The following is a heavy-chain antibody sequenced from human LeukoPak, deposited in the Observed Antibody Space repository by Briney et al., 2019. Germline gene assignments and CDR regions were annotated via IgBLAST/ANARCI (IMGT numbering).Heavy chain of an antibody. CDR2: IRHDGSDV. CDR1: GFNFDNYY. J-gene: IGHJ4*02. CDR3: VRDGSGSDFSLDY. Sequence: GGSLRLSCVGSGFNFDNYYMSWVRQAPGKGLEWVADIRHDGSDVYNVDSVRGRFTISRDNAKNSVFLQMNSLRDEDTAVYYCVRDGSGSDFSLDYWGQGTLVTVSS. D-gene: IGHD3-10*01. V-gene: IGHV3-7*04.